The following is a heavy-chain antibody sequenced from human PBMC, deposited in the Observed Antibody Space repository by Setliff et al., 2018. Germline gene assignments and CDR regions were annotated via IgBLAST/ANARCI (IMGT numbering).Heavy chain of an antibody. J-gene: IGHJ3*02. V-gene: IGHV3-7*01. Sequence: GGSLRLSCAASGFTFSIYWMTWVRQAPGKGLEWVANIKQDGSEKYYVDSVKGRFTISRDNAKNSLYLQMNSLRAEDTAVYYCAKNTEWLGDSYDAFDSWGQGTMVTVSS. D-gene: IGHD6-19*01. CDR1: GFTFSIYW. CDR3: AKNTEWLGDSYDAFDS. CDR2: IKQDGSEK.